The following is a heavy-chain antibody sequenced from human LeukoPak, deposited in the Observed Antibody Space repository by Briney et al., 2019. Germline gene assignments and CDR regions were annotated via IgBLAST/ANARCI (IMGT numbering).Heavy chain of an antibody. V-gene: IGHV3-66*01. Sequence: GGSLRLSCAASGLSVSSDYMSRVRQAPGKGLEWVSVLYSGGITYYADSVKGRFTISRDNSKNTLYLQMNTLRVEDTAVYFCVRDLETDLSDAFDVWGQGTTVIVSS. CDR1: GLSVSSDY. D-gene: IGHD2/OR15-2a*01. CDR2: LYSGGIT. CDR3: VRDLETDLSDAFDV. J-gene: IGHJ3*01.